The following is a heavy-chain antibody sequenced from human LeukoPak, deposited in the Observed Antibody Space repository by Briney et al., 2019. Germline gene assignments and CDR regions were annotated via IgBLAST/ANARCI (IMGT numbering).Heavy chain of an antibody. D-gene: IGHD3-16*01. V-gene: IGHV4-34*01. Sequence: ASETLSLTCAVYGGSFSGYYWSWIRQPPGKGLEWIGEINHSGSTNYNPSLKSRVTISVDTSKNQFSLKLSSVTAADTAVYYCVRPGKYRGGIDYWGQGTLVTVSS. CDR1: GGSFSGYY. CDR2: INHSGST. J-gene: IGHJ4*02. CDR3: VRPGKYRGGIDY.